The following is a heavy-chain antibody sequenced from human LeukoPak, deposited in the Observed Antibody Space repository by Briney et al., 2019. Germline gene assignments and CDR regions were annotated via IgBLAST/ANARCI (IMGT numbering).Heavy chain of an antibody. Sequence: PGGSLRLSCAASGFTFSNAWMSWVRQAPGKGLEWVGRIKSKTDGGTTDYAAPVKGRFTISRDDSKNTLYLQMNSLKTEDTAVYYCTTAGSGYDYLVFYWGQGTLVTVSS. CDR2: IKSKTDGGTT. CDR3: TTAGSGYDYLVFY. J-gene: IGHJ4*02. V-gene: IGHV3-15*01. D-gene: IGHD5-12*01. CDR1: GFTFSNAW.